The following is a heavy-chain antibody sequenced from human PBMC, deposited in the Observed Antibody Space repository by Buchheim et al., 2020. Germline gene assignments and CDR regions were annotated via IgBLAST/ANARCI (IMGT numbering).Heavy chain of an antibody. D-gene: IGHD2-15*01. Sequence: QVQLQESGPGLVKPSQTLSLTCTVSGGSISSGDYYWSWIRQYPGKGLEWIGYMYYSGRTSYYNPSLKSRVTISVDTSKNQFSLKLSSVTAADTAVYYCARNPGYCSGGSCYLTYYFDYWGQGTL. CDR2: MYYSGRTS. J-gene: IGHJ4*02. V-gene: IGHV4-31*03. CDR3: ARNPGYCSGGSCYLTYYFDY. CDR1: GGSISSGDYY.